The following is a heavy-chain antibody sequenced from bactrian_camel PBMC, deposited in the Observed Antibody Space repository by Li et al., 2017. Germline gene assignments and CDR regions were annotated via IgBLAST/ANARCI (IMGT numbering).Heavy chain of an antibody. J-gene: IGHJ4*01. D-gene: IGHD7*01. V-gene: IGHV3S31*01. CDR1: GYTTC. CDR2: IVIDSGRT. CDR3: VAGVLDCAVYRPRGAYQYNF. Sequence: VQLVESGGGSVQAKESLTLPCAVTSGYTTCMAWFRHIPGKEREAVASIVIDSGRTYYADSVKGRFSISQDNAKNTVYLQINSLKVEDTAKFICVAGVLDCAVYRPRGAYQYNFWGQGTQVTVS.